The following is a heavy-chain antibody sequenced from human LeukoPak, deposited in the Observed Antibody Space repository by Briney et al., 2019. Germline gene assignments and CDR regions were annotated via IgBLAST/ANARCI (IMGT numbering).Heavy chain of an antibody. J-gene: IGHJ3*02. Sequence: VASAKVSCKASGYTLTELSIHWVRQAPGKGLEWMGGFDPEDGETTYAQKFQGRVTMTEDTSTDTAYMEVSDLRSDDTAMYYCATDGDTGMAAWSFDIWGPGTMVTVSS. D-gene: IGHD3-10*01. CDR1: GYTLTELS. CDR2: FDPEDGET. V-gene: IGHV1-24*01. CDR3: ATDGDTGMAAWSFDI.